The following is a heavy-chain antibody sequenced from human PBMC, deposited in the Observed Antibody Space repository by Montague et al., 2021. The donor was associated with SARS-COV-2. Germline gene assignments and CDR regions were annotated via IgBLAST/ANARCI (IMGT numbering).Heavy chain of an antibody. CDR1: GDSVAGHRPT. J-gene: IGHJ3*02. CDR3: ARGWNYAFDI. V-gene: IGHV6-1*01. CDR2: IYHKSKRYN. D-gene: IGHD1-7*01. Sequence: CAISGDSVAGHRPTSYEITHSPQSGFEWVGRIYHKSKRYNDYAVSVKSLVIINPDTSNNRIPLQLNSVTPEDTAVYYCARGWNYAFDIWGQGTMVTVSS.